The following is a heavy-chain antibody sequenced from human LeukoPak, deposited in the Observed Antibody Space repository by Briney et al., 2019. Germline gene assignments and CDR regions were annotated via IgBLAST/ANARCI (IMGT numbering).Heavy chain of an antibody. J-gene: IGHJ3*02. V-gene: IGHV3-13*01. D-gene: IGHD3-16*02. CDR3: TRVDRADAFDI. CDR1: GFTFSEYD. CDR2: IGTAGDT. Sequence: GGSLRLSCAASGFTFSEYDMHWVRQASGNGLEWVSGIGTAGDTYYPGSVKGRFTISRENAKNPLHLQMNSLRAGDTAIYYCTRVDRADAFDIWGRGTIVTVSS.